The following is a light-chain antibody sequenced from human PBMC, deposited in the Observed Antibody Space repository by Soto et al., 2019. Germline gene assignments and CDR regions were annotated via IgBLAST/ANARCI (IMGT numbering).Light chain of an antibody. CDR3: QQYHKWPIT. CDR2: RTS. J-gene: IGKJ5*01. Sequence: EVVLTQSPGTLSVSPGERAILSCRASQDISINLAWYQQKPGQAPRLLIYRTSTRATDIPARFSGSGSGTEFTLTISSLQSEDFAVYACQQYHKWPITFGQGTRLEI. CDR1: QDISIN. V-gene: IGKV3-15*01.